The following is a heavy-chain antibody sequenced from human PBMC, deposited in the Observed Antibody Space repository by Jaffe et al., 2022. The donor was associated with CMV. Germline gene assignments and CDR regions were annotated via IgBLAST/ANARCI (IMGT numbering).Heavy chain of an antibody. J-gene: IGHJ5*02. CDR2: INHSGST. Sequence: QVQLQQWGAGLLKPSETLSLTCAVYGGSFSGYYWSWIRQPPGKGLEWIGEINHSGSTNYNPSLKSRVTISVDTSKNQFSLKLSSVTAADTAVYYCARAEDIVVVPAARRWFDPWGQGTLVTVSS. V-gene: IGHV4-34*01. CDR1: GGSFSGYY. CDR3: ARAEDIVVVPAARRWFDP. D-gene: IGHD2-2*01.